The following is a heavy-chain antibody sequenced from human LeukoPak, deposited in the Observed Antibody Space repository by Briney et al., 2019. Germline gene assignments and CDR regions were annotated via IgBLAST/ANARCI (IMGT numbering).Heavy chain of an antibody. V-gene: IGHV1-8*01. CDR3: ARGRGVATKRDWLDP. CDR2: INPNSGNT. Sequence: ASVTVSCKASGYTFTSYDINWLGQATGQGLEWMGWINPNSGNTGYAQKFQGRVTMTRNASISTAYMELSSLRSEDTAVYYCARGRGVATKRDWLDPWGQGTLVTVSS. J-gene: IGHJ5*02. D-gene: IGHD5-12*01. CDR1: GYTFTSYD.